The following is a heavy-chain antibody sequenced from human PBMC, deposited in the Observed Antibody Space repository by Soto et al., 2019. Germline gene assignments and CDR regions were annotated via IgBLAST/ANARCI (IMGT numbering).Heavy chain of an antibody. Sequence: GGSLRLSCAASGFTFSSYAMSWVRQAPGKGLEWVSAISGSGGSTYYADSVKGRFTISRDNSKNTLYLQMNSLRAEDTAVYYCAKGEYDSSGYYYYYGMDVWGQGTTATVS. CDR3: AKGEYDSSGYYYYYGMDV. CDR2: ISGSGGST. J-gene: IGHJ6*02. CDR1: GFTFSSYA. V-gene: IGHV3-23*01. D-gene: IGHD3-22*01.